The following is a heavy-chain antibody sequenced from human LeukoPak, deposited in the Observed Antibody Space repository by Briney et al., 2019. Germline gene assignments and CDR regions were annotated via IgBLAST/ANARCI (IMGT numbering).Heavy chain of an antibody. Sequence: LRLSCAASGFTFSDHYMDWVRQAPGKGLEWIGYIYYSGSTYYNPSLKSRVTISVDTSKNQFSLKLSSVTAADTAVYYCARGRYCSSTSCYRFYYYMDVWGKGTTVTVSS. CDR2: IYYSGST. CDR1: GFTFSDHY. CDR3: ARGRYCSSTSCYRFYYYMDV. J-gene: IGHJ6*03. V-gene: IGHV4-30-4*08. D-gene: IGHD2-2*02.